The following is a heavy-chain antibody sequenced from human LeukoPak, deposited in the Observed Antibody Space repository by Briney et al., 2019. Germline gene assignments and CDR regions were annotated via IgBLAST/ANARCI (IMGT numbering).Heavy chain of an antibody. CDR2: INPNSGGT. CDR1: GYTFTGYY. D-gene: IGHD3-22*01. Sequence: GASVKVSCKASGYTFTGYYMHWVRQAPGQGLEWMGWINPNSGGTNYAQKFQGRVTMTRDTSISTAYMELSRLRSDDTAVYYCATELMVVVINDAFDIWGQGTMVTVSS. CDR3: ATELMVVVINDAFDI. V-gene: IGHV1-2*02. J-gene: IGHJ3*02.